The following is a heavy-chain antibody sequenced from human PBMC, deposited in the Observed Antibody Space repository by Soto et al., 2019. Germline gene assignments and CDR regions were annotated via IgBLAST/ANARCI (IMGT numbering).Heavy chain of an antibody. Sequence: QVTLKESGPVLVKPTETLALTWTVSGCSLSNARMGVSWIRQPPGKALEWLAHIFSNDEKSYSTSLKSRLTISKDTSKSQVVLTMTNMDPGDTATYYCARSYYDSSGFDYWGQGTLVTVSS. CDR2: IFSNDEK. J-gene: IGHJ4*02. CDR3: ARSYYDSSGFDY. V-gene: IGHV2-26*01. CDR1: GCSLSNARMG. D-gene: IGHD3-22*01.